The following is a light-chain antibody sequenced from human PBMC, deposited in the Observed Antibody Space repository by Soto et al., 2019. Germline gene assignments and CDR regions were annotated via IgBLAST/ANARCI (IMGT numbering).Light chain of an antibody. Sequence: DIQVTQSPSSLSASVGDRVTITCRTSLTIDTSLNWYQQKAGKAPKLLIYAASSLQSGVPSRFSGSGSGTEFTLTISSLQPEDSATYYCQQSYNTLPFTFGPGTKVDIK. CDR3: QQSYNTLPFT. CDR1: LTIDTS. V-gene: IGKV1-39*01. CDR2: AAS. J-gene: IGKJ3*01.